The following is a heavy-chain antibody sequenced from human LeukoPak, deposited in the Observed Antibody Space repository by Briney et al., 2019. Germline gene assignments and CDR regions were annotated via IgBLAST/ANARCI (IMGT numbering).Heavy chain of an antibody. Sequence: SSQTLSLTCTVSGGSISSYYWSWIRQPPGKGLEWIGYIYYSGSTNYNPSLKSRVTISVDTSKNQFSLKLSSVTAADTAVYYCARLHYYDSSGYLPDYYYGMDVWGQGTTVTVSS. CDR1: GGSISSYY. J-gene: IGHJ6*02. D-gene: IGHD3-22*01. CDR2: IYYSGST. V-gene: IGHV4-59*01. CDR3: ARLHYYDSSGYLPDYYYGMDV.